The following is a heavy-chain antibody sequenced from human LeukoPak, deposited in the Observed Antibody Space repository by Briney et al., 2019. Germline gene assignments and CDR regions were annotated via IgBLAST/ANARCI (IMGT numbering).Heavy chain of an antibody. V-gene: IGHV4-31*03. CDR1: GGSISSGGYY. D-gene: IGHD5-18*01. CDR2: IYYSGST. CDR3: ARVSARGYSYGYPDY. J-gene: IGHJ4*02. Sequence: SETLSLTCTVSGGSISSGGYYLSWIRQHPGKGLEWIVYIYYSGSTYYNPSLKSRVTISVDTSKNQFSLKLSSVTAADTAVYYCARVSARGYSYGYPDYWGQGTLVTVSS.